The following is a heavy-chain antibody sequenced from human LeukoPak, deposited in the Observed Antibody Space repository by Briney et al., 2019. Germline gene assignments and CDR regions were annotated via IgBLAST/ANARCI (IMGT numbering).Heavy chain of an antibody. D-gene: IGHD3-9*01. CDR3: ARGLDLHAHTPIDY. V-gene: IGHV4-30-2*01. Sequence: PSETLSLTCAVSGGSISSGGYSWSWIRQPPGKGLEWTGYIYHSGSTYYNPSLKSRVTISVDRSKNQFSLKLSSVTAADTAVYYCARGLDLHAHTPIDYWGQGTLVTVSS. CDR2: IYHSGST. J-gene: IGHJ4*02. CDR1: GGSISSGGYS.